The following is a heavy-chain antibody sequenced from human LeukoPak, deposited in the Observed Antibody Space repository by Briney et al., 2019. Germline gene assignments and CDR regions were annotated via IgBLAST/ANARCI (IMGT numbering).Heavy chain of an antibody. J-gene: IGHJ4*02. CDR3: ARGYSYGYRYFDY. D-gene: IGHD5-18*01. CDR1: GGSISSGGYY. V-gene: IGHV4-31*03. CDR2: IYYSGST. Sequence: KPSETLSLTCTVSGGSISSGGYYWSWIRQHPGKGLEWIGYIYYSGSTYYNPSLKSRVTISVDTSKNQFSLKLSSVTAADTAVYYCARGYSYGYRYFDYWGQGTLVTVSS.